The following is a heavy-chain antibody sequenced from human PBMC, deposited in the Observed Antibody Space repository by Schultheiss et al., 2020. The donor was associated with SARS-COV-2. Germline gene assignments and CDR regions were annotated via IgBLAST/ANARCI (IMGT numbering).Heavy chain of an antibody. CDR3: AKAYYYDSSGWGGDY. J-gene: IGHJ4*02. CDR2: IWYDGSNK. D-gene: IGHD3-22*01. V-gene: IGHV3-30*02. CDR1: GFTFRNTG. Sequence: GGSLRLSCAASGFTFRNTGMHWVRQAPGKGLEWVAVIWYDGSNKYYADSVKGRFTISRDNSKNTLYLQMNSLRAEDTAVYYCAKAYYYDSSGWGGDYWGQGTLVTVS.